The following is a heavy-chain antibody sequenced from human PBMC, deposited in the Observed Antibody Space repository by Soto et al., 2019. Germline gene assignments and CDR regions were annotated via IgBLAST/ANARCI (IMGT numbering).Heavy chain of an antibody. J-gene: IGHJ4*02. CDR1: GFSFSDYW. CDR2: INGDGSRT. Sequence: EVQLVDSGGGSVQPGGSLRLSCTASGFSFSDYWMHWVRQVPGKGLVWVSRINGDGSRTDYADSVKGRFTISRDNAKNTLYLQMNSLRVEDTAIYYCARVGTVHSYYFDYWGQGTLVTVSS. D-gene: IGHD1-7*01. V-gene: IGHV3-74*01. CDR3: ARVGTVHSYYFDY.